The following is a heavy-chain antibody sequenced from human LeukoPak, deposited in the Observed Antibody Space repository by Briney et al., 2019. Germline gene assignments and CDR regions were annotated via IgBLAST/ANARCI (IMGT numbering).Heavy chain of an antibody. J-gene: IGHJ5*02. CDR1: GFTFNTYV. CDR2: ISGSGGNT. Sequence: PGGSLRLSCAASGFTFNTYVMTWVRRAPGKGLEWVSAISGSGGNTYYADSVKGRFTISRDNSKSTLSLQMYSLRAEDTAVYFCAKDDTWIQLWYESWGQGTLVTVSS. CDR3: AKDDTWIQLWYES. V-gene: IGHV3-23*01. D-gene: IGHD5-18*01.